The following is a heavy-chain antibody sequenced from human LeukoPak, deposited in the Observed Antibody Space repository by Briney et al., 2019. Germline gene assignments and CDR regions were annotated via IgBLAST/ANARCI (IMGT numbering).Heavy chain of an antibody. Sequence: ASVKVSCKASGGTFSSYAISWVRQAPGQGLEWMGRIIPIFGTANYAQKFQGRVTITTDESTSTAYMELSSLRSEDTAVYYCARGVRFLEWLLPRADYYYYYYMDVWGKGTTVTVSS. CDR1: GGTFSSYA. CDR2: IIPIFGTA. V-gene: IGHV1-69*05. J-gene: IGHJ6*03. D-gene: IGHD3-3*01. CDR3: ARGVRFLEWLLPRADYYYYYYMDV.